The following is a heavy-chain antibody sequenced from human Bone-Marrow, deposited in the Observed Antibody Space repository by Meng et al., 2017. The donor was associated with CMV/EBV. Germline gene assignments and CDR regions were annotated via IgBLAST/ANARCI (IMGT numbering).Heavy chain of an antibody. CDR3: AREVPPYDLYSSGWYGY. CDR2: ISSSSSTI. Sequence: GESLKIYCAASGFTFSSYAMSWVRQAPGKGLEWASYISSSSSTIYYADSVKGRFTISRDNDKNSLYLQMNSLRAEDTAVYYCAREVPPYDLYSSGWYGYWGQGTLVTVSS. D-gene: IGHD6-19*01. CDR1: GFTFSSYA. J-gene: IGHJ4*02. V-gene: IGHV3-48*04.